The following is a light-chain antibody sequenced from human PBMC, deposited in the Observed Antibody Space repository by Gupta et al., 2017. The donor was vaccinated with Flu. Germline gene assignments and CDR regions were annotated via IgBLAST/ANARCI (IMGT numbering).Light chain of an antibody. Sequence: DIQMTQSPSTLSASVGDTVTITCRASQSISFWLAWYQQKPGKAPKLLIYEASTLHSGVPSRFSGGESGAEFTLTISSLQPDDFATYYCQQYKTYPWTFGQGTKVEIK. CDR1: QSISFW. V-gene: IGKV1-5*03. CDR2: EAS. CDR3: QQYKTYPWT. J-gene: IGKJ1*01.